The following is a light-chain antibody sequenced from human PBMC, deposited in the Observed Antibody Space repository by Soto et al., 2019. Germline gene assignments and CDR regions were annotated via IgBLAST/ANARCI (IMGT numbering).Light chain of an antibody. V-gene: IGLV2-14*01. Sequence: QSALTQPASVSGSPGQSITISCTGTSSDVGGYNYVSWYQQHPGKAPKLMIYDVSNRPSGVSNRFSGSKSGNTASLTISGLQADDEADYYCSSSTSSSTHNIFGTGTRSPS. CDR2: DVS. J-gene: IGLJ1*01. CDR3: SSSTSSSTHNI. CDR1: SSDVGGYNY.